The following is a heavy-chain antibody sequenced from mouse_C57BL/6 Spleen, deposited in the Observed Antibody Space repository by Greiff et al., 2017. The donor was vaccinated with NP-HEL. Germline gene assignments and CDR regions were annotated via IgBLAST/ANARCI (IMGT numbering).Heavy chain of an antibody. CDR2: IDPETGGP. D-gene: IGHD1-1*01. CDR1: GYTFTDYE. J-gene: IGHJ2*01. CDR3: TRSALSTVVATGGYYFDY. Sequence: QVQLKQSGAELVRPGASVTLSCKASGYTFTDYEMHWVKQTPVHGLEWIGAIDPETGGPAYNQKFKGKAILTADKSSSTAYMERRSLTSEDSAVYYCTRSALSTVVATGGYYFDYWGQGTTLTVSS. V-gene: IGHV1-15*01.